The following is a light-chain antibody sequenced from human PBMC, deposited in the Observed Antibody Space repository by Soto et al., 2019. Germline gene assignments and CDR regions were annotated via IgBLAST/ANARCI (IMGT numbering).Light chain of an antibody. J-gene: IGLJ2*01. CDR1: SSDAGGYNY. V-gene: IGLV2-8*01. CDR2: EVS. Sequence: QSALTQPPSASGSPGQSVTISCTGTSSDAGGYNYVSWYQQYPGKAPTLMIYEVSKRPSGVPDRFSGSKSGNTASLTVSGLQAEDEADYSCSSYGGSNNVLFGGGTQLTVL. CDR3: SSYGGSNNVL.